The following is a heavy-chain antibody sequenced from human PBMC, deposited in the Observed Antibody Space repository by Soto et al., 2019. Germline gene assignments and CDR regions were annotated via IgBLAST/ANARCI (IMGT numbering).Heavy chain of an antibody. V-gene: IGHV4-39*02. CDR3: ARRSIGYGSVHAHYFDY. CDR2: YFHSGST. CDR1: GGSFLTSSHY. Sequence: QLQLQESGPGLVKPSETLSLTCSVSGGSFLTSSHYWGWIRQPPGKGLEWIGTYFHSGSTARNPSLKSRVTVSMDTSKNDLSLNLTSVTATDTAVYYCARRSIGYGSVHAHYFDYWGQGILVTVSS. J-gene: IGHJ4*02. D-gene: IGHD5-18*01.